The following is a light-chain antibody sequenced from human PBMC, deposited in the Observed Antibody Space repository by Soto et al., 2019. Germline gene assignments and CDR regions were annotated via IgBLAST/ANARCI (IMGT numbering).Light chain of an antibody. CDR3: QQYYSYPYP. CDR1: QSINIW. CDR2: KAS. J-gene: IGKJ2*01. V-gene: IGKV1-5*03. Sequence: DIQLTQSPSTLSASVGDRVTITCRASQSINIWLAWYQQKPGKAPKLLMYKASSLEGGVPSTFSGSGSGTEFTLSISSLQPDDFATYYCQQYYSYPYPFGQGTKLEI.